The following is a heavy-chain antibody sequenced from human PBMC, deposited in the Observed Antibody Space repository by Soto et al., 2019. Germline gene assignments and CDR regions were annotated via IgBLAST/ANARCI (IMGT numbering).Heavy chain of an antibody. Sequence: PGGSLRLSCAASGFTFSNAWMNWVRQAPGKGLEWVGRIKSKTVGGTTDYAAPVKGRFTISRDDSKNTLYLQMDSLKTEDAAVYYCTTGGSSGWVSSYFDYWGQGTLVTVSS. CDR1: GFTFSNAW. CDR2: IKSKTVGGTT. D-gene: IGHD2-15*01. V-gene: IGHV3-15*07. CDR3: TTGGSSGWVSSYFDY. J-gene: IGHJ4*02.